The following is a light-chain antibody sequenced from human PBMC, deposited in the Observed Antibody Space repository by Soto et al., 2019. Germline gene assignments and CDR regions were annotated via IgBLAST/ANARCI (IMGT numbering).Light chain of an antibody. V-gene: IGKV3-15*01. Sequence: EIVMTQSPATLSVSPGERATLSCRASQSVSSNLAWYQQKPGQAPRLLIYGASTRATGIPARFSGSGSGTEFTLTISSLQSEAFAVYYCQQYNNWPPRAYTFGQGTKLEIK. CDR3: QQYNNWPPRAYT. CDR2: GAS. J-gene: IGKJ2*01. CDR1: QSVSSN.